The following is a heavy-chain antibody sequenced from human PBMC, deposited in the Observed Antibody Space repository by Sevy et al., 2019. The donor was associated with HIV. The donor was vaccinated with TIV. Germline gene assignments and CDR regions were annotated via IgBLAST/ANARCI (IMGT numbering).Heavy chain of an antibody. J-gene: IGHJ4*02. V-gene: IGHV3-49*03. Sequence: GGSLRLSCTASGFTFGDYAMSWFRQAPGKGLEWVGFIRSKAYGGTTEYAAFVKGRFTISRDDSKSIAYLQMNSLKTEDTAVYYCGSYYDSSGYYNYWGQGTLVTVSS. D-gene: IGHD3-22*01. CDR1: GFTFGDYA. CDR2: IRSKAYGGTT. CDR3: GSYYDSSGYYNY.